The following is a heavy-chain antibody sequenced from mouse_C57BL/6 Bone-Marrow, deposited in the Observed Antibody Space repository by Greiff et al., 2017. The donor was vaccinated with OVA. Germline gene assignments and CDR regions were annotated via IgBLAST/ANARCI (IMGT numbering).Heavy chain of an antibody. Sequence: QVQLQQSGPELVKPGASVKISCKASGYAFSSSWMNWVKQRPGKGLEWIGRIYPGDGDTNYNGKCKGKATLTADKSSSTAYMQLSSLTSEDSAVYFCAITTVPDYWGQGTTLTVSS. D-gene: IGHD1-1*01. CDR1: GYAFSSSW. J-gene: IGHJ2*01. CDR2: IYPGDGDT. V-gene: IGHV1-82*01. CDR3: AITTVPDY.